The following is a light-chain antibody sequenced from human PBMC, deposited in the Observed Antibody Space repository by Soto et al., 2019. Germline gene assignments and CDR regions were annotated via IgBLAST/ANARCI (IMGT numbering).Light chain of an antibody. CDR3: QQYYRSCT. V-gene: IGKV1-5*01. Sequence: DIQLTQSPSTLSASVGDRDTITCRASQSVTDWLAWYQQKPGKAPKLLIYDASSLQSGVPSRFSSSESETEFSLTISTLQYYYFTNFCCQQYYRSCTFGQGTKVEIK. CDR2: DAS. CDR1: QSVTDW. J-gene: IGKJ2*02.